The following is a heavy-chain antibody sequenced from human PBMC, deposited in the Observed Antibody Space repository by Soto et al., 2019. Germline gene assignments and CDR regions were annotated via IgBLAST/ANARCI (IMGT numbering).Heavy chain of an antibody. J-gene: IGHJ1*01. V-gene: IGHV3-21*01. CDR1: GFTFSSYS. Sequence: GGSLRLSCAASGFTFSSYSMNWVRQAPGKGLEWVSSISSSSSYIYYADSVKGRFTISRDNAKNSLYLQMNSLRAEDTAVYYCARDGARTREPSQHWGQGTLVTVSS. CDR2: ISSSSSYI. CDR3: ARDGARTREPSQH. D-gene: IGHD1-1*01.